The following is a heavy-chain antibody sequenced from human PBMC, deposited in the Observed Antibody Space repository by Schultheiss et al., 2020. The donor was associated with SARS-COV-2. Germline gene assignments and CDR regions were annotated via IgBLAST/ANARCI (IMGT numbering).Heavy chain of an antibody. Sequence: ASVKVSCKASGYTFSGYNIHWVRQAPGQGLEWMGWINPNSGGTNYAQNFQGRVTMTRDTSISTAYMELSSLRSEDTAVYYCAKVILGDYVDYWGQGTLVTVSS. J-gene: IGHJ4*02. CDR3: AKVILGDYVDY. D-gene: IGHD4-17*01. V-gene: IGHV1-2*02. CDR2: INPNSGGT. CDR1: GYTFSGYN.